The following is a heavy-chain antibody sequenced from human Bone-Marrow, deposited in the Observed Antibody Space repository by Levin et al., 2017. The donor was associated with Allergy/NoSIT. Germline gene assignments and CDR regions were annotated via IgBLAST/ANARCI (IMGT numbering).Heavy chain of an antibody. D-gene: IGHD2-15*01. CDR2: ISYDGSNK. V-gene: IGHV3-30*18. J-gene: IGHJ6*02. CDR1: GFTFSSYG. Sequence: LSLTCAASGFTFSSYGMHWVRQAPGKGLEWVAVISYDGSNKYYADSVKGRFTISRDNSKNTLYLQMNSLRAEDTAVYYCAKDIGYCSGGSCYPSYYYYGMDVWGQGTTVTVSS. CDR3: AKDIGYCSGGSCYPSYYYYGMDV.